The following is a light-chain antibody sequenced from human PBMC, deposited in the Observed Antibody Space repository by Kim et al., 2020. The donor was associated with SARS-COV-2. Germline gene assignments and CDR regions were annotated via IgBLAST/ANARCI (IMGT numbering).Light chain of an antibody. CDR2: AAS. V-gene: IGKV1-27*01. Sequence: ASVGDRVTITCRASQGISDYLAWYQQKPGKVPNLLIYAASTLQSGVPSRFIGGGSGTDFTLTISSLQPEDVATYYCQNYDSARRTFGQGTKVEIK. J-gene: IGKJ1*01. CDR1: QGISDY. CDR3: QNYDSARRT.